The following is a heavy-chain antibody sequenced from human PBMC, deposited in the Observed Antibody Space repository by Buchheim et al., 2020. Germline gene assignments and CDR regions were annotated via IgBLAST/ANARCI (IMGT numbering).Heavy chain of an antibody. CDR1: VFNFSSFA. CDR3: ASRYYYYETGYFGFPDQ. CDR2: IDYIGGAT. J-gene: IGHJ4*02. Sequence: EVQLLESGGGLVQPGGSLRLSCVASVFNFSSFAMSWVRQIPGRGLEWLSSIDYIGGATYYADSVEGRFSVSRDNSKNTLYLQMSNLRAEDTALYYGASRYYYYETGYFGFPDQWGQGTL. V-gene: IGHV3-23*01. D-gene: IGHD3-9*01.